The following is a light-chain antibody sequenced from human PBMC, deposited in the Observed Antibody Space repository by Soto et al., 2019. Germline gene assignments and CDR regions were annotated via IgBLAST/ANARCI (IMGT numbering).Light chain of an antibody. CDR2: GAS. V-gene: IGKV3-20*01. CDR3: QQYGRSWWT. Sequence: EIVLTQSPGTLSLSPGERATLSCRTSQSVSSSYLAWYQQKPGQAPRLLIYGASSRATGIPDRFSGSGSGTDFTLTISILEPEDFAVYYCQQYGRSWWTFGQGTKVETK. J-gene: IGKJ1*01. CDR1: QSVSSSY.